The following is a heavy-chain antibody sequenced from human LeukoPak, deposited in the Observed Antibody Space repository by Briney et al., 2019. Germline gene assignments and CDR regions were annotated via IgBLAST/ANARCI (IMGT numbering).Heavy chain of an antibody. CDR2: IYYSGST. Sequence: SETLSLTCTASGGSISSYYWSWIRQPPGKGLEWIGYIYYSGSTNYNPSLKSRVTISVDTSKNQFSLKLSSVTAADTAVYYCARLSPHNYFDYWGQGTLVTVSS. J-gene: IGHJ4*02. CDR1: GGSISSYY. V-gene: IGHV4-59*08. CDR3: ARLSPHNYFDY.